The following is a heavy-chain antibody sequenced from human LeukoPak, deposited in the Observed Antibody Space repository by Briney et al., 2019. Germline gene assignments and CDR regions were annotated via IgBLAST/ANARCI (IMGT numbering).Heavy chain of an antibody. CDR2: IYPGDSDT. CDR3: VRQKDYYMDV. CDR1: GYRFPSYW. J-gene: IGHJ6*03. Sequence: RGESLKISCKGSGYRFPSYWIGWVRQTPGKGLEWMGIIYPGDSDTRYSPSFQGQVTISADKSITTAYLQWSSLKPSDTAMYYCVRQKDYYMDVWGKGTTVTVSS. V-gene: IGHV5-51*01.